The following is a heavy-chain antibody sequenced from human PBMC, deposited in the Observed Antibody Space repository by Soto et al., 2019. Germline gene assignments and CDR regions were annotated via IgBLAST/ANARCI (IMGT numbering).Heavy chain of an antibody. V-gene: IGHV4-30-4*01. CDR2: IYYSGST. Sequence: SETLSLTCTVSGGSISSGDYYWSWIRQPPGKGLEWIGYIYYSGSTYYNPSLKSRVTISVDTSKNQFSLKLSSVTAADTAVYYCARGGYAGAFHWFDPWGQGTLVTVSS. D-gene: IGHD5-12*01. J-gene: IGHJ5*02. CDR1: GGSISSGDYY. CDR3: ARGGYAGAFHWFDP.